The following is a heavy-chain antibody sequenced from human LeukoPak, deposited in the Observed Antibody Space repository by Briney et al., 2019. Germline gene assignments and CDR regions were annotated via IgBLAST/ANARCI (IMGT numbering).Heavy chain of an antibody. CDR1: GFTFSDYY. CDR2: IRNSGTII. V-gene: IGHV3-11*01. J-gene: IGHJ4*02. D-gene: IGHD2-15*01. CDR3: AIQRVVVAATRVY. Sequence: GGSLRLSCAASGFTFSDYYMSWIRQAPGKGLEWVSYIRNSGTIISYADSVKGRFTISRDNTKNSLYLQMNSLRAEDTALYYCAIQRVVVAATRVYWGQGTLVTVSS.